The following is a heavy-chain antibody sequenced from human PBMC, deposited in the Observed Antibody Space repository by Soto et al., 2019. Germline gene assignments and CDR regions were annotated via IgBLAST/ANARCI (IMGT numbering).Heavy chain of an antibody. D-gene: IGHD4-17*01. Sequence: SVKVSCKASGGTFSSYAISWVREAPGQGLEWMGGIIPIFGTANYAQKFQGRVTITADKSTSTAYMELSSLRSEDTAVYYCARGIDHYGSHYFDYWGQGTLVTVSS. CDR2: IIPIFGTA. V-gene: IGHV1-69*06. CDR1: GGTFSSYA. J-gene: IGHJ4*02. CDR3: ARGIDHYGSHYFDY.